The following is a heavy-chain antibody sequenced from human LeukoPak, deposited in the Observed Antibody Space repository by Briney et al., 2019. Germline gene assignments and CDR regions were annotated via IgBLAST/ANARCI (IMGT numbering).Heavy chain of an antibody. CDR1: GYTLTELS. CDR3: ATKRGSGYDYDYFDY. D-gene: IGHD5-12*01. Sequence: ASVKVSCKVSGYTLTELSMHWVRQAPGKGLEWMGGFDPEDGETIYAQKFRGRVTMTEDTSTDTAYMELSSLRSEDTAVYYCATKRGSGYDYDYFDYWGQGTLVTVSS. J-gene: IGHJ4*02. V-gene: IGHV1-24*01. CDR2: FDPEDGET.